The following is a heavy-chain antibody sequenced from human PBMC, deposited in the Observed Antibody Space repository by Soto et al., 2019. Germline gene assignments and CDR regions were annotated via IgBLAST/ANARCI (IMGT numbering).Heavy chain of an antibody. V-gene: IGHV4-61*08. Sequence: SETLSLTCTVSGGSVSSGDYYWSWIRQPPGKGLEWIGYIYYSGSTNYNPSLKSRVTISLDKSKSQFSLRLISVTAADTAVYYCTREQSDDNYFDPWGQGTLVTVSS. D-gene: IGHD6-19*01. CDR2: IYYSGST. J-gene: IGHJ5*02. CDR3: TREQSDDNYFDP. CDR1: GGSVSSGDYY.